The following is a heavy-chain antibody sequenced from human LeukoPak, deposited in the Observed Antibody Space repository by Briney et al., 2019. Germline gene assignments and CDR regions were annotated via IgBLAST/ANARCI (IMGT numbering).Heavy chain of an antibody. CDR1: GFTFRKYA. CDR3: ARRITMIVVVSHIDY. J-gene: IGHJ4*02. CDR2: ISGSGGST. V-gene: IGHV3-23*01. Sequence: QAGASLRLSCAASGFTFRKYAMSWVRQAPGKGLERVSAISGSGGSTYYADSVKGRFTISRDNSKNTLYLQMNSLRAEDTAVYYCARRITMIVVVSHIDYWGQGTLVTVSS. D-gene: IGHD3-22*01.